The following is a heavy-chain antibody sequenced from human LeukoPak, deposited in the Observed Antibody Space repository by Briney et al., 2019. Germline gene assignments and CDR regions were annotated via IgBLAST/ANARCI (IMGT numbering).Heavy chain of an antibody. J-gene: IGHJ4*02. CDR2: ISGSGGST. V-gene: IGHV3-23*01. CDR3: AKANWVSNAGAVW. D-gene: IGHD1-1*01. CDR1: GFTFSSYA. Sequence: GGSLTLSCAASGFTFSSYAMSWVRQAPGKGLEWVSAISGSGGSTYYADSVKGRFTLSRDDSRNTVYLQLSNLRVEDTAIYYCAKANWVSNAGAVWWGQGTQVTVSS.